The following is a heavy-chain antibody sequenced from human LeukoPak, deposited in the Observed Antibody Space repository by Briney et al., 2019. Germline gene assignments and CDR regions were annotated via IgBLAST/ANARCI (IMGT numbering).Heavy chain of an antibody. CDR3: ARGPPPLPGNIGYCSGGSCFHNWFDP. Sequence: GASVKVSCKASGGTFSSYAISWVRQAPGQGLEWMGGIIPIFGTANYAQKFQGRVTITADESTSTAYMELSSLRSEDTAVYYCARGPPPLPGNIGYCSGGSCFHNWFDPWGQGTLVTVSS. CDR1: GGTFSSYA. J-gene: IGHJ5*02. D-gene: IGHD2-15*01. V-gene: IGHV1-69*13. CDR2: IIPIFGTA.